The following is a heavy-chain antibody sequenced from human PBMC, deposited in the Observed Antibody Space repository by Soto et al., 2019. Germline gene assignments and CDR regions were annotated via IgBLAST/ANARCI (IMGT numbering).Heavy chain of an antibody. D-gene: IGHD3-22*01. J-gene: IGHJ4*01. V-gene: IGHV1-69*13. Sequence: GASVEVSCKASGDTFSSYAISWVRQAPGQGPEWMGGIIPIFGTANYAQKFQGRVTITADESTSTAYMELSSLRSEDTAVYYCARDHSPSITMIVVGTLDYWGHGSMVTVSS. CDR1: GDTFSSYA. CDR3: ARDHSPSITMIVVGTLDY. CDR2: IIPIFGTA.